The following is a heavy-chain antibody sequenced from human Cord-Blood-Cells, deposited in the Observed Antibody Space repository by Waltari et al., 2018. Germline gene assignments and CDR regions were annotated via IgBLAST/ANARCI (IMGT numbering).Heavy chain of an antibody. CDR2: ISSSSSTI. D-gene: IGHD2-21*01. Sequence: EVQLVESGGGLVQPGGSLRLSCAASGFTFSSSSMNWVRQAPGKGLEWVSYISSSSSTIYYADSVKGRFTISRDNAKNSLYLQMNSLIDEDTAVYYCARVAYCGGDCYSTPYQYYFDYWGQGTLVTVSS. CDR3: ARVAYCGGDCYSTPYQYYFDY. V-gene: IGHV3-48*02. J-gene: IGHJ4*02. CDR1: GFTFSSSS.